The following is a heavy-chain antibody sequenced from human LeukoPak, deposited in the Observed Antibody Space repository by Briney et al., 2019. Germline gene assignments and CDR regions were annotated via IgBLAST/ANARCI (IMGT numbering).Heavy chain of an antibody. Sequence: ASVKVSCKASGYTFTDYYIHWVRQAPGQGLEWMGWVNPNSGGTNYAQRLQGRVTMTRDTSISTAYMELSSLTSDDTAVYYCARVWYSSAWSNFDYWGQGTLVTVSS. V-gene: IGHV1-2*02. J-gene: IGHJ4*02. CDR2: VNPNSGGT. CDR3: ARVWYSSAWSNFDY. CDR1: GYTFTDYY. D-gene: IGHD6-19*01.